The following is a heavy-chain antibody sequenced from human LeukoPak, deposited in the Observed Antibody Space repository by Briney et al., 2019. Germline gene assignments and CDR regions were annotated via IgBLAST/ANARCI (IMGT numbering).Heavy chain of an antibody. CDR3: AKSTPGEYSSGWAFDY. CDR1: GFTFDDYA. J-gene: IGHJ4*02. Sequence: GGSLRLSCAASGFTFDDYAMHWVRQAPGKGLEWVSGISWNSGSIGYADSVKGRFTISRDNAKNSLYLQMNSLRAEDTALYYCAKSTPGEYSSGWAFDYWGQGTLVTVSS. CDR2: ISWNSGSI. D-gene: IGHD6-19*01. V-gene: IGHV3-9*01.